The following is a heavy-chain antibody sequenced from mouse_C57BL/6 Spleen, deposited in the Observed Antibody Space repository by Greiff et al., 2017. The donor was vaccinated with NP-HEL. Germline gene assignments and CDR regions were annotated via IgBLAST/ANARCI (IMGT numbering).Heavy chain of an antibody. D-gene: IGHD1-1*01. Sequence: EVQLVESGGDLVKPGGSLKLSCAASGFTFSSYGMSWVRQTPDKRLEWVATISSGGSYTYYPDSVKGRFTISRDNAKNTLYLQMSSLKSEDTAMYYCAREGYYGSSYGDFDYWGQGTTLTVSS. CDR2: ISSGGSYT. CDR3: AREGYYGSSYGDFDY. J-gene: IGHJ2*01. CDR1: GFTFSSYG. V-gene: IGHV5-6*01.